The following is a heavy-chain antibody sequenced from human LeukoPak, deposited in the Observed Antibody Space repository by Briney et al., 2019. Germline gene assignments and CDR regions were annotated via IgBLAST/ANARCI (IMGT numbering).Heavy chain of an antibody. Sequence: PGGSLRLSCAASGITFSRYCMHWVRQAPGKGLVWVSRIKSDGTYPSYADWVQGRFTISSDNSKNTLYLQMNRLRAEDTAVYYCASGGMGVFENWGQGTLVTVSS. CDR1: GITFSRYC. V-gene: IGHV3-74*01. D-gene: IGHD1-26*01. J-gene: IGHJ4*02. CDR2: IKSDGTYP. CDR3: ASGGMGVFEN.